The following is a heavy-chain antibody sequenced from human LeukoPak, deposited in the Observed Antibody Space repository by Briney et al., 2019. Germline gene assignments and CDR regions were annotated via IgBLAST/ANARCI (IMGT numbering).Heavy chain of an antibody. J-gene: IGHJ4*02. CDR2: IYYSGST. D-gene: IGHD6-19*01. V-gene: IGHV4-30-4*01. CDR1: GGSISSGDYY. CDR3: ARVSNRYSSGWYLDY. Sequence: PSQTLSLTCTVSGGSISSGDYYWSWIRQPPGKGLEWIGYIYYSGSTYYNPSLKSRVTISVDTSKNQFSLKLGSVTAADTAVYYCARVSNRYSSGWYLDYWGQGTLVTVSS.